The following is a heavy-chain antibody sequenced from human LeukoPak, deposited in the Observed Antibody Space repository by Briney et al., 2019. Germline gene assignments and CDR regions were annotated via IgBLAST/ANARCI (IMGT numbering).Heavy chain of an antibody. CDR1: GFTFSSYG. Sequence: PGGSLRLSCAASGFTFSSYGMHWVRQAPGKGLVCVAVIWYEGSNKYYADSVKGRFTISRDNSKNKLYLQMNSLRAEDTAVYYCARGKVAGTGYYYYGMDVWGQGTTVTVSS. CDR2: IWYEGSNK. J-gene: IGHJ6*02. D-gene: IGHD6-19*01. CDR3: ARGKVAGTGYYYYGMDV. V-gene: IGHV3-33*01.